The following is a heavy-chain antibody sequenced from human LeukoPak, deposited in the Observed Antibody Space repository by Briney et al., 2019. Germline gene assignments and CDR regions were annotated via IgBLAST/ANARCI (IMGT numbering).Heavy chain of an antibody. V-gene: IGHV3-30-3*01. CDR2: ISYDGSNK. D-gene: IGHD2-2*01. J-gene: IGHJ6*02. CDR1: GFTFSSYA. Sequence: GGSLRLSCAASGFTFSSYAMHWVRQAPGKGLEWVAVISYDGSNKYYADSVKGRFTISRDNSKNTLYLQMNSLRAEDTAVYYCARTSTKRYYGMDVWGQGTLVTVSS. CDR3: ARTSTKRYYGMDV.